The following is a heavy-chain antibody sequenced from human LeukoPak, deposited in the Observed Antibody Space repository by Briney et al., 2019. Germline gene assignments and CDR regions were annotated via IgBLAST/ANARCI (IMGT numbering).Heavy chain of an antibody. CDR3: ARARGNTYGYFEY. D-gene: IGHD5-18*01. CDR1: GLTLSGYW. V-gene: IGHV3-74*01. J-gene: IGHJ4*02. CDR2: INGDASST. Sequence: GSLILSCAASGLTLSGYWMHWVRQAPGKGLVCVSRINGDASSTSYPDSVKGRFTISRDNAKSTLYLQMNSLRVEDTAVYYCARARGNTYGYFEYWGEGTLVTVSS.